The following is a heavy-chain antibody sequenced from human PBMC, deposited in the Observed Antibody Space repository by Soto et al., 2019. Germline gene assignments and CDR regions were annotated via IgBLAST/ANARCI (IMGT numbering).Heavy chain of an antibody. CDR1: GGTFSSYA. Sequence: GASVKVSCKASGGTFSSYAISWVRQAPGQGLEWMGGIIPIFGTANYAQKFQGRVTITADESTSTAYMELSSLRSEDTAVYYCAREVQSITMVRAHGMDVWGQGTTVTVSS. V-gene: IGHV1-69*13. J-gene: IGHJ6*02. CDR3: AREVQSITMVRAHGMDV. D-gene: IGHD3-10*01. CDR2: IIPIFGTA.